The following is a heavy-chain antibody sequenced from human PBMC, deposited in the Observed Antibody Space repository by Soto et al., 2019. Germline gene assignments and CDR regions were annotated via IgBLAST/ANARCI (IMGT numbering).Heavy chain of an antibody. V-gene: IGHV1-69*06. CDR3: AREVGYCTDGVCHEIYGMDV. Sequence: SVKVSCKASGGTFNTYGISWVRQAPGQGLEWMGGIIPMFGTTNYAQKFQGRVTITADISTYTAYMELGSLRSEDTAVYYCAREVGYCTDGVCHEIYGMDVWGQGTTVTVSS. D-gene: IGHD2-8*01. CDR2: IIPMFGTT. J-gene: IGHJ6*02. CDR1: GGTFNTYG.